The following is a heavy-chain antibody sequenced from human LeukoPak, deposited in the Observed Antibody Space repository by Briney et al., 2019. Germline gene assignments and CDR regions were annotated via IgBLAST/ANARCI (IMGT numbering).Heavy chain of an antibody. D-gene: IGHD5-18*01. CDR3: ARGRFNYGWGMDV. Sequence: PGGSLRLSCAASGFSLSNYWMSWVRQAPGKGLEWVANIKQDESEKLYVDSVKGRFTISRDNAENSVYLQMSSLRDEDTAVYYCARGRFNYGWGMDVWGQGTTVTVSS. CDR2: IKQDESEK. V-gene: IGHV3-7*01. CDR1: GFSLSNYW. J-gene: IGHJ6*02.